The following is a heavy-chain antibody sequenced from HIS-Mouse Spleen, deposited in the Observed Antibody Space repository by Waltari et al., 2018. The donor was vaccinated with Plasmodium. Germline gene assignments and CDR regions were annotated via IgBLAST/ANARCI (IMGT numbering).Heavy chain of an antibody. V-gene: IGHV4-39*07. J-gene: IGHJ4*02. D-gene: IGHD1-7*01. CDR1: GGSISSSSDY. CDR3: ARDRITGTSYFDY. CDR2: IYYSGST. Sequence: QLQLQESGPGLVKPSETLSLTCTVSGGSISSSSDYWVWIRQPPGKGLEWIGSIYYSGSTYYNPSLKSRVTISVDTSKNQFSLKLISVTAADTAVYYCARDRITGTSYFDYWGQGTLVTVSS.